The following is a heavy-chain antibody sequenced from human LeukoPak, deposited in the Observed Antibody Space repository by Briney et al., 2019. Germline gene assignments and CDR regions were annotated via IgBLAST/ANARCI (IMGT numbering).Heavy chain of an antibody. Sequence: PGGSLRLSCAASGFTFSSYWMSWVRQAPGKGLEWVANIKQDGSEKYYVDSVKGRFTISRGNAKNSLYLQMNSLRAEDTAVYYCARDCDSGSYEGSWFDPWGQGTLVTVSS. CDR3: ARDCDSGSYEGSWFDP. D-gene: IGHD3-10*01. J-gene: IGHJ5*02. CDR1: GFTFSSYW. CDR2: IKQDGSEK. V-gene: IGHV3-7*01.